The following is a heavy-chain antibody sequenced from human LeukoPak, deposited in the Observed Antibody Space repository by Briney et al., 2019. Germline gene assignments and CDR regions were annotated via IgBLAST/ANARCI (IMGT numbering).Heavy chain of an antibody. V-gene: IGHV4-38-2*02. D-gene: IGHD4-17*01. Sequence: SETLSLTCTISGYSISSGYYWGWIRQPPGKGLEWIGSIYHSGSTYYNPSLKSRVTISVDTSKNQFSLKLSSVTAADTAVYYCARANRRLRPSTHRGYFDYWGQGTLVTVSS. J-gene: IGHJ4*02. CDR3: ARANRRLRPSTHRGYFDY. CDR2: IYHSGST. CDR1: GYSISSGYY.